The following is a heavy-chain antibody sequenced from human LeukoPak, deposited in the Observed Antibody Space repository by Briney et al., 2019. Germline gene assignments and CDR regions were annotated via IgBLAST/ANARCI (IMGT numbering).Heavy chain of an antibody. Sequence: SQTLSLTCAVSGGSISSGGYYWSWIRQPSGKGLEWIGYIYYSGSTSYNPSLKSRVTISVDMSKNQFSLNLSSVTAADTAVYYCARGGTVRNGMDVWGQGTTVTVSS. V-gene: IGHV4-61*08. J-gene: IGHJ6*02. CDR1: GGSISSGGYY. CDR3: ARGGTVRNGMDV. CDR2: IYYSGST. D-gene: IGHD1-26*01.